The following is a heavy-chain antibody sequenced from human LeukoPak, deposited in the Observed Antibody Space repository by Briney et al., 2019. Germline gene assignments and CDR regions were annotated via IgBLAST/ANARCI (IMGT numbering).Heavy chain of an antibody. CDR3: ARGYYDSSGYSWGLKYYYYYYGMDV. CDR1: VVSITRNY. D-gene: IGHD3-22*01. CDR2: IYSSWST. Sequence: PSETLSLTCSASVVSITRNYWSWIRQPPGNVLDWIGSIYSSWSTNYNPSLKSRVTISVDTSKNQFSLKLSSVTAADTAVYYCARGYYDSSGYSWGLKYYYYYYGMDVWGQGTTVTVSS. J-gene: IGHJ6*02. V-gene: IGHV4-59*12.